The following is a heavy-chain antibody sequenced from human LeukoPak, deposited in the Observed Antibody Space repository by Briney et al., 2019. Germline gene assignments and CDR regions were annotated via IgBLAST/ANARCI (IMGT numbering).Heavy chain of an antibody. D-gene: IGHD3-10*01. V-gene: IGHV3-64D*06. J-gene: IGHJ6*04. CDR1: GFPFSSYA. CDR2: ISSNGGST. Sequence: GGSLRLSCSASGFPFSSYAMHCVRQAPGKGLEYVSAISSNGGSTYYADSVKGRFTISRDNSKNTLYLQMSSLRAEDTAVYYCVKVGKYYGSGSYKYYYGMDVWGKGTTVTVSS. CDR3: VKVGKYYGSGSYKYYYGMDV.